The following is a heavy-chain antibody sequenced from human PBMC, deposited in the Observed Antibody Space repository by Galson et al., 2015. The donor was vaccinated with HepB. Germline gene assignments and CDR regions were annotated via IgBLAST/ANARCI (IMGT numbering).Heavy chain of an antibody. CDR1: GYTFTDHY. V-gene: IGHV1-2*02. CDR2: ITPNSGDT. J-gene: IGHJ5*02. Sequence: SVKVSCKASGYTFTDHYIHWLRQAPGQGLEWMGWITPNSGDTDSAQKFQGRVTVTRDTSISTAYMELRRLTPDDTAVYYCARDLSVVATGSNWFDPWGQGTLVTVSS. D-gene: IGHD2-21*02. CDR3: ARDLSVVATGSNWFDP.